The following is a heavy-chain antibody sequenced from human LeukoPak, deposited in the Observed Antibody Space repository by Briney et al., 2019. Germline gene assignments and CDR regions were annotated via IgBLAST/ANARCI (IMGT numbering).Heavy chain of an antibody. CDR3: ATRSIVGAPARSFDY. J-gene: IGHJ4*02. V-gene: IGHV1-24*01. CDR1: GYTVTGYF. Sequence: ASVKVSCKASGYTVTGYFMHWVRQAPGKGLEWMGGFDPEDGETIYAQKFQGRVTMTEDTSTDTAYMELSSLRSEDTAVYYCATRSIVGAPARSFDYWGQGTLVTVSS. CDR2: FDPEDGET. D-gene: IGHD1-26*01.